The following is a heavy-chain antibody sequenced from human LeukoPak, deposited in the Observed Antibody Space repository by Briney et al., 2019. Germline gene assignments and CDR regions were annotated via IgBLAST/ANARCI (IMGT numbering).Heavy chain of an antibody. D-gene: IGHD1-26*01. CDR2: INWNGGST. CDR1: GFTFSSYA. V-gene: IGHV3-20*04. J-gene: IGHJ4*02. Sequence: GGSLRLSCAASGFTFSSYAMSWVRQAPGKGLEWVSGINWNGGSTGYADSVKGRFTISRDNAKNSLYLQMNSLRAEDTALYYCARDEGGSYHFDYWGQGTLVTVSS. CDR3: ARDEGGSYHFDY.